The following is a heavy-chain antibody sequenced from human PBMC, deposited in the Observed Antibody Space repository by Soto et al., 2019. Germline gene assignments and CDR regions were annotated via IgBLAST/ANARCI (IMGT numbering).Heavy chain of an antibody. Sequence: GGSLRLSCAASGFTFSSYWMSWVRQAPGKGLEWVANIKQDGSEKYYVDSVKGRFTISRDNAKNSLYLQMNSLRAEDTAVYYCARDQGYCSGGSGPLSYYYYYGMDVWSQGTTVTVSS. D-gene: IGHD2-15*01. CDR3: ARDQGYCSGGSGPLSYYYYYGMDV. CDR1: GFTFSSYW. J-gene: IGHJ6*02. CDR2: IKQDGSEK. V-gene: IGHV3-7*03.